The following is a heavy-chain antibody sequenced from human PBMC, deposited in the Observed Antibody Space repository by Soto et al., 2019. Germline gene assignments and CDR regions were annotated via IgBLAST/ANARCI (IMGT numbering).Heavy chain of an antibody. V-gene: IGHV4-39*01. J-gene: IGHJ5*02. CDR3: AVVVPAAISVDWFDP. CDR1: GGSISSSSYY. CDR2: IYYSGST. D-gene: IGHD2-2*02. Sequence: PSETLSLTCTVSGGSISSSSYYWGWIRQPPGKGLEWIGSIYYSGSTYYNPSLKSRVTISVDTSKNQFSLKLSSVTAADTAVYYCAVVVPAAISVDWFDPWGQGTLVTVSS.